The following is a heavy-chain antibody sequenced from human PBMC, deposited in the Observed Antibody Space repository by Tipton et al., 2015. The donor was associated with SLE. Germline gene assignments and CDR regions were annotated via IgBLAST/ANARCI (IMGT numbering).Heavy chain of an antibody. CDR2: ISSSSSYI. V-gene: IGHV3-21*03. CDR1: GFTFSSYS. CDR3: AGDRGIAALSYLVDY. D-gene: IGHD6-13*01. J-gene: IGHJ4*02. Sequence: GSLRLSCAASGFTFSSYSMNWVRQAPGKGLEWVSSISSSSSYIYYADSVKGRFTISRDNAKNSLYLQMNSLRAEDTAVYYCAGDRGIAALSYLVDYWGQGTLVTVSS.